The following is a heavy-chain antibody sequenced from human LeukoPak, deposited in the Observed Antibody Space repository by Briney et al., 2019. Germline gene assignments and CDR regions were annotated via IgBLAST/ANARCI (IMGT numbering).Heavy chain of an antibody. V-gene: IGHV4-39*01. Sequence: SETLSLTCTVSGGSINSDYYWGWIRQPPGKELEWIGTIHYSGNTYYNPSLKSRVAISADTSKNQFSLRLSSVTAAGTAVYYCARDFGDYRADYWGQGTLVIVSS. CDR1: GGSINSDYY. D-gene: IGHD4-17*01. CDR3: ARDFGDYRADY. CDR2: IHYSGNT. J-gene: IGHJ4*02.